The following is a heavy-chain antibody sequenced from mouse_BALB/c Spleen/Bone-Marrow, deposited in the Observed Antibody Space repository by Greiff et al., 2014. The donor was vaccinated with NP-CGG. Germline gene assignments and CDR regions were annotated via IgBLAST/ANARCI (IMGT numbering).Heavy chain of an antibody. CDR1: GYTFTSYW. V-gene: IGHV1S81*02. CDR2: IIPSNGRT. J-gene: IGHJ1*01. Sequence: AQLQQSGAELVKPGASVKLSCKSSGYTFTSYWMHWVKQRPGQGLEWIGEIIPSNGRTNYNEKFKSKATLTVDKSSNTAYMQLSSLTSEDSAVYYCARWLLQYFDVWGAGTTVTVSS. D-gene: IGHD2-3*01. CDR3: ARWLLQYFDV.